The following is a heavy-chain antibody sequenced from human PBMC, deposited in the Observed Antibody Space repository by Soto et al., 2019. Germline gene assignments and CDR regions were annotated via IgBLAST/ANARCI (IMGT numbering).Heavy chain of an antibody. CDR2: IYYSGST. V-gene: IGHV4-31*03. CDR3: ARIGSGYRIDY. J-gene: IGHJ4*02. CDR1: GGSISSGGYY. Sequence: PSEPLSLTCTVSGGSISSGGYYWSWIRQHPGKGLEWIGYIYYSGSTYYNPSLKSRVTISVDTSKNQFSLKLSSVTAADTAVYYCARIGSGYRIDYWGQGTLVTVSS. D-gene: IGHD3-22*01.